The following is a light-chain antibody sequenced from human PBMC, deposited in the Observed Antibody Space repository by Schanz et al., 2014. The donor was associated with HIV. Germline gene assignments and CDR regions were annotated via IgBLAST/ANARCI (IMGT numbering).Light chain of an antibody. CDR3: SSYAGSKHWL. J-gene: IGLJ2*01. Sequence: QSVLTQPASVSGSPGQSITISCTGTSSDVGSYNLVSWYQQHPGKAPKLMIFEVSKRPSGISDRFSGSKSGNTASLTVSGLQPEDEADYYCSSYAGSKHWLFGGGTKLTVL. CDR2: EVS. CDR1: SSDVGSYNL. V-gene: IGLV2-14*02.